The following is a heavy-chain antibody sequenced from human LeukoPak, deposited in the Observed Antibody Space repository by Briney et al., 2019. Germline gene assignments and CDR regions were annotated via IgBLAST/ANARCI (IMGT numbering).Heavy chain of an antibody. Sequence: SVKVSFTSSGGTFSSYAVSWVRQAPGQGLEWMGGIIPIFGTANYAQKFQARVTITTDESTSTAYMELSSLRSEDTAVYYCAREAPGCSSTSCHIDYWGQGTLVTVSS. V-gene: IGHV1-69*05. CDR2: IIPIFGTA. D-gene: IGHD2-2*01. CDR1: GGTFSSYA. J-gene: IGHJ4*02. CDR3: AREAPGCSSTSCHIDY.